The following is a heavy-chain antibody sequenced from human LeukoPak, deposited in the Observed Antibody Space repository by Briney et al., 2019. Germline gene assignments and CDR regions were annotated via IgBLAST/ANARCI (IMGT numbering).Heavy chain of an antibody. D-gene: IGHD3-9*01. CDR3: ARGSLLRYFDWLFSDY. Sequence: ASVKVSCKTSGGAFSSFALTWVRQAPGQGLEWMGWINPNSGGTNYAQKFQGRVTMTRDTSISTAYMELSRLRSDDTAVYYCARGSLLRYFDWLFSDYWGQGTLVTVSS. CDR2: INPNSGGT. J-gene: IGHJ4*02. V-gene: IGHV1-2*02. CDR1: GGAFSSFA.